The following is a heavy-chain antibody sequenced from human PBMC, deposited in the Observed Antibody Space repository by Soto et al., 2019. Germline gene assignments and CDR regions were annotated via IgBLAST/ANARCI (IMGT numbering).Heavy chain of an antibody. Sequence: PSETLSLTCAVSGGSISSGGYSWSWIRQPPGKGLEWIGYIYHSGSTYYNPSLKSRVTISVDRSKNQFSLKLSSVTAADTAVYYCARAYYHFDYYGMDVWGQGTTVTVSS. J-gene: IGHJ6*02. CDR2: IYHSGST. V-gene: IGHV4-30-2*01. D-gene: IGHD3-10*01. CDR3: ARAYYHFDYYGMDV. CDR1: GGSISSGGYS.